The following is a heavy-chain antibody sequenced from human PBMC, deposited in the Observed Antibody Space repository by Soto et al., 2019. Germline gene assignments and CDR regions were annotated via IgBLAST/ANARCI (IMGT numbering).Heavy chain of an antibody. CDR1: GGTFSSYA. Sequence: ASVKVSCKASGGTFSSYAISWVRQAPGQGLEWMGWINPNSGGTNYAQKFQGWVTMTRDTSISTAYMELSRLRSDDTAVYYCARGLGYCSSTSCPRWFDPWGQGTLVTVSS. V-gene: IGHV1-2*04. D-gene: IGHD2-2*03. CDR2: INPNSGGT. CDR3: ARGLGYCSSTSCPRWFDP. J-gene: IGHJ5*02.